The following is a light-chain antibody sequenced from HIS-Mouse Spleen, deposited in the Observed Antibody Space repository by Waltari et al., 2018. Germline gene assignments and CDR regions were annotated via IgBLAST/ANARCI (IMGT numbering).Light chain of an antibody. V-gene: IGLV3-10*01. CDR3: YSTDSSGNHRV. CDR1: ALPKKY. Sequence: SYELTQPPSVSVSPGQTARITCPGAALPKKYAYWYQQKSGQAPVLVIYEDSKRPSGIPERFSDSRSGTMATLTISGAQVEDEADYYCYSTDSSGNHRVFGGGTKLTVL. J-gene: IGLJ2*01. CDR2: EDS.